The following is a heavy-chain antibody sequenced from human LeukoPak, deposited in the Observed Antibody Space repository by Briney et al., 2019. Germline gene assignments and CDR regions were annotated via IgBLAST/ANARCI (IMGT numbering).Heavy chain of an antibody. CDR3: ASWGGDGSGSYFDY. D-gene: IGHD3-10*01. CDR1: GFTFSRYT. Sequence: PGGPLRLSCAASGFTFSRYTMHWVRQAPGKGLECVAAISYDGSNKYYADSVKGRFTISRDNSKNTLYLQMNSLRPEDTAVYYCASWGGDGSGSYFDYWGQGTLVTVSS. V-gene: IGHV3-30-3*01. J-gene: IGHJ4*02. CDR2: ISYDGSNK.